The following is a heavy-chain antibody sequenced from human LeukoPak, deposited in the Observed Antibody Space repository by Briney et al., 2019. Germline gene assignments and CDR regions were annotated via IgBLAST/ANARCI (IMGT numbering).Heavy chain of an antibody. V-gene: IGHV4-59*01. CDR3: ASSDTAMLIGY. CDR1: GGSISSYY. CDR2: IYYSGST. Sequence: SSETLSLTCTVSGGSISSYYWSWIRQPPGKGLEWIGYIYYSGSTNYNPSLKSRVTISVDTSKNQFSLKLSSVTAADTAVYYCASSDTAMLIGYWGQGTLVTVSS. J-gene: IGHJ4*02. D-gene: IGHD5-18*01.